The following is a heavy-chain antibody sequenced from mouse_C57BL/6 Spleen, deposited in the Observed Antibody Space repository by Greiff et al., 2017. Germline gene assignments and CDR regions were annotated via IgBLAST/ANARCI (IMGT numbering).Heavy chain of an antibody. CDR2: IYPGSGST. CDR3: AREKNGNYYFDY. Sequence: QVQLKQPGAELVKPGASVKMSCKASGYTFTSYWITWVKQRPGQGLEWIGDIYPGSGSTNYNEKFKSKATLTVDTSSSTAYMQLSSLTSEDSAVYYCAREKNGNYYFDYWGQGTTLTVSS. D-gene: IGHD2-1*01. CDR1: GYTFTSYW. V-gene: IGHV1-55*01. J-gene: IGHJ2*01.